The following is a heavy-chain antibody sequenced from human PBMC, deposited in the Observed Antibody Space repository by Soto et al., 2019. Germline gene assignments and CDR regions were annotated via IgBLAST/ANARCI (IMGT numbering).Heavy chain of an antibody. CDR1: GFTFSKYG. CDR3: TKRRNVLRFLEWSSGMEV. V-gene: IGHV3-30*18. D-gene: IGHD3-3*01. J-gene: IGHJ6*02. CDR2: ISDDGSNK. Sequence: TGGSLRLSCAASGFTFSKYGMHWVRQAPGKGLEWVAFISDDGSNKYYADSMKGRFTMSRDNSKSTLYLQMNSLRVEDTAVYYCTKRRNVLRFLEWSSGMEVWGQGTTVTVSS.